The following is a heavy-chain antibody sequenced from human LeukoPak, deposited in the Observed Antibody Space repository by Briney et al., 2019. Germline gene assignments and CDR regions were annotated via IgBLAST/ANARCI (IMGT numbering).Heavy chain of an antibody. D-gene: IGHD2-2*01. CDR1: GFTFSSYG. J-gene: IGHJ5*02. V-gene: IGHV3-30*03. CDR2: ISYDGSNK. CDR3: AREGEYCSSTSCYGPNWFDP. Sequence: PGGSLRLSCAASGFTFSSYGMHWVRQAPGKGLEWVAVISYDGSNKYYADSVKGRFTISRDNSKNTLYLQMNSLRSEDTAVYYCAREGEYCSSTSCYGPNWFDPWGQGTLVTVSS.